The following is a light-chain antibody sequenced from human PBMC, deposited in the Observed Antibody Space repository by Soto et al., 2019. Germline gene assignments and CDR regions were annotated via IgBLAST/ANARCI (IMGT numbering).Light chain of an antibody. CDR1: QSLSSTY. V-gene: IGKV3-20*01. J-gene: IGKJ1*01. Sequence: EIVLTQSPGTLSLSPGERATLSCRASQSLSSTYLAWYQQKPGQAPRLLICGASNRATGIPDRFSGSGSGTDFTLTINRLEPEDFAVYYCQQYGSSPLTFGQGTKVEIK. CDR2: GAS. CDR3: QQYGSSPLT.